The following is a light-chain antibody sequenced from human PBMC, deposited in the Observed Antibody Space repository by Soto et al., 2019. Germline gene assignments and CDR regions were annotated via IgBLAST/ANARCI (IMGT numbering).Light chain of an antibody. J-gene: IGLJ3*02. V-gene: IGLV2-14*01. CDR3: SSYTSSGTLGV. Sequence: QSDLTQPASVSGSPGQSITISCTGTSSDIGDYDYVSWYQHLPGKAPKLLIFDVTHRPSGVSDRFSGSKSGNTASLTISGVRPEDEADYYCSSYTSSGTLGVFGGGTQLTVL. CDR1: SSDIGDYDY. CDR2: DVT.